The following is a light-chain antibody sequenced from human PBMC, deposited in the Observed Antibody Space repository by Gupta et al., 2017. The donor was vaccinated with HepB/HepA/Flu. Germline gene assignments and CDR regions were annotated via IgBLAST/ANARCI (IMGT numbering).Light chain of an antibody. CDR2: DAS. V-gene: IGKV1-33*01. J-gene: IGKJ4*01. CDR1: QDISNY. CDR3: QQYDNLHPLT. Sequence: DIPMTPSPSSLSASVGDRVTITCQASQDISNYLNWYQQKPGKAPKLLIYDASNLETGVPSRFSGSGSGTDFTFTISSLQPEDIATDDCQQYDNLHPLTFGEGTKVEIK.